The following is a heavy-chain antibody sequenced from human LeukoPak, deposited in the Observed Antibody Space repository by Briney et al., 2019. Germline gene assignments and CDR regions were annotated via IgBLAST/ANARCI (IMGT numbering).Heavy chain of an antibody. J-gene: IGHJ6*02. CDR2: IIPILGIA. V-gene: IGHV1-69*04. D-gene: IGHD5-24*01. CDR3: ARGLATIKSYYYYGMDV. Sequence: GSSVKVSCKAAGGTFSSYAISWVRQAPGQGLEWMGRIIPILGIANYAKKVQGRVTITADKSPRTGYMELSSLGSEDTAVYYCARGLATIKSYYYYGMDVWGQGTTVTVSS. CDR1: GGTFSSYA.